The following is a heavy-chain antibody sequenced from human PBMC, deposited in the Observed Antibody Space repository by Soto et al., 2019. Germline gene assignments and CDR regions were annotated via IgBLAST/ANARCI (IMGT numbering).Heavy chain of an antibody. V-gene: IGHV5-51*01. D-gene: IGHD6-19*01. J-gene: IGHJ3*01. CDR1: GYSFISNW. CDR3: AAGYTTGLDAFDV. Sequence: GESLKISCKGSGYSFISNWIGWVRQMPGKGLEWMASIYPGDSDTRYSPSFQGQVTISTDKSITTAYLQWSSLKASDTAMYYCAAGYTTGLDAFDVWGQGTMVTVSS. CDR2: IYPGDSDT.